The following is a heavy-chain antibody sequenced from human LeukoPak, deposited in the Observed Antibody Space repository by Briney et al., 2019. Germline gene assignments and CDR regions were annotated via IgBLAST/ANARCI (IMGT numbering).Heavy chain of an antibody. CDR3: AGVGHCSSTSCYRVYAFDI. Sequence: SETLSLTCTVSGGSISSGGYYWSWIRQHPGKGLEWIGYIYYSGSTYYNPSLKSRVTISVDTSKNQFSLKLSSVTAADTAVYYCAGVGHCSSTSCYRVYAFDIWGQGTMVTVSS. CDR2: IYYSGST. J-gene: IGHJ3*02. D-gene: IGHD2-2*01. V-gene: IGHV4-31*03. CDR1: GGSISSGGYY.